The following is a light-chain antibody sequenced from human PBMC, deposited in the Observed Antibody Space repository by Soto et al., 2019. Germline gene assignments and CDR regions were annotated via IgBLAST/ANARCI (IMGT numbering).Light chain of an antibody. Sequence: DIQMTQSPSTLSASVGDRVTITCRASQSISSWLAWYQQKPGKAPKLLIYKASSLESGVPSRFSGTGSGIEFTLPISILQPDNFATYDSQQYNTYWTFGQGTKVEIQ. J-gene: IGKJ1*01. CDR2: KAS. CDR3: QQYNTYWT. V-gene: IGKV1-5*03. CDR1: QSISSW.